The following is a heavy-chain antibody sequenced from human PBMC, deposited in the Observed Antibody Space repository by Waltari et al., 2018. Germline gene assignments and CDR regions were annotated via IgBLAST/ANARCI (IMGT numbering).Heavy chain of an antibody. CDR1: GFTFDDYA. CDR3: AKDIGITIFKGMDV. J-gene: IGHJ6*02. CDR2: ISWNSGSI. V-gene: IGHV3-9*03. D-gene: IGHD3-3*01. Sequence: EVQLVESGGGLVQPGRSLRLSCAASGFTFDDYAMHWVRQAPGKGLEWVSGISWNSGSIGYADSVKGRFTISRDNAKNSLYLQMNSLRAEDMALYYCAKDIGITIFKGMDVWGQGTTVTVSS.